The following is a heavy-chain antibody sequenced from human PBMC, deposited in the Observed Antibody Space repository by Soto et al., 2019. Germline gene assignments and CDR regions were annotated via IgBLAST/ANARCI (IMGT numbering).Heavy chain of an antibody. CDR1: GYTFSNYW. V-gene: IGHV5-10-1*01. Sequence: PGESLKISCKGSGYTFSNYWISWVRQMPGKGLEWMGRIDPSDSYTNYSPSFQGHVTISADKSISTAYLQWSSLKASDTAMYYCATEGYCTNGVCYISWFDPWGQGTLVTVSS. J-gene: IGHJ5*02. CDR2: IDPSDSYT. CDR3: ATEGYCTNGVCYISWFDP. D-gene: IGHD2-8*01.